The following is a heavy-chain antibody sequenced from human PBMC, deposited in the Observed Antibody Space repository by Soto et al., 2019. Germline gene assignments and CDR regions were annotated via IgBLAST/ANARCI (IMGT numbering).Heavy chain of an antibody. CDR3: AKYSGTSSTRAA. CDR1: GFSISATA. V-gene: IGHV3-73*02. Sequence: EVQLVESGGGLVQPGGSLKLSCAASGFSISATAMHWIRQASGKGLEWVGRIANDAENYAATYAASVKGRFTLSRDESKNAAYLQMNGLESEDTAIYYCAKYSGTSSTRAALGQGTLVTVSS. J-gene: IGHJ5*02. CDR2: IANDAENYAA. D-gene: IGHD1-26*01.